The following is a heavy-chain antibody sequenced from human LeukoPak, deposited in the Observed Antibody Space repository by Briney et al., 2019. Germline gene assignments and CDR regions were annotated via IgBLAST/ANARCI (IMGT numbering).Heavy chain of an antibody. CDR1: GFTFSSYA. V-gene: IGHV3-23*01. Sequence: PGGSLRLSCAASGFTFSSYAMSWARQAPGKGLEWVSAISGSGGSTYYADSVKGRFTISRDNSKNTLYLQMNSLRAEDTAVYYCATLPNYCYGHPYYFDSWGQGTLVTVSS. CDR3: ATLPNYCYGHPYYFDS. J-gene: IGHJ4*02. D-gene: IGHD5-18*01. CDR2: ISGSGGST.